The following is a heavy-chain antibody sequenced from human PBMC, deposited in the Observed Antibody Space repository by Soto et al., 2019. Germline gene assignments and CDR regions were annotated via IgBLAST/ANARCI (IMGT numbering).Heavy chain of an antibody. CDR1: GGSFSGYY. Sequence: SETLSLTCAVYGGSFSGYYWSWIRQPPGKGLEWIGEINHSGSTNYNPSLKSRVTISVDTSKNQFSPKLSSVTAADTAVYYCASSTGTTSVAGWFDPWGQGTLVTVPQ. V-gene: IGHV4-34*01. CDR3: ASSTGTTSVAGWFDP. J-gene: IGHJ5*02. D-gene: IGHD1-7*01. CDR2: INHSGST.